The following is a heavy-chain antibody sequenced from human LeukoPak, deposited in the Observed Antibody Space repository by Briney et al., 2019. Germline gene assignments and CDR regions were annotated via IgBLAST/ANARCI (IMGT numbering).Heavy chain of an antibody. Sequence: PSETLSLTCTVSGGSISSYYWSWIRQPPGKGLEWIGYIYYSGSTNYNPSLKSRVTISVDTSKNQFSLKLSSVTAADTAVYYCARLQGTSDAFDIWGQGTMVTASS. D-gene: IGHD1-14*01. CDR1: GGSISSYY. CDR2: IYYSGST. CDR3: ARLQGTSDAFDI. V-gene: IGHV4-59*08. J-gene: IGHJ3*02.